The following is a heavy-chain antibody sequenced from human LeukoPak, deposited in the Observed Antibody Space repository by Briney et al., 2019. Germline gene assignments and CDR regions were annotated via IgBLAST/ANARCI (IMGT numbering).Heavy chain of an antibody. CDR3: ARANNLWFGELPFDY. D-gene: IGHD3-10*01. V-gene: IGHV2-70*11. J-gene: IGHJ4*02. CDR2: IDWDDDK. Sequence: SGPTLVNPTQTLTLTCTFSGFSLSTSGMCVSWIRQPPGKALEWLARIDWDDDKYYSTSLKTRLTISKDTSKNQVVLTMTNMDPVDTATYYCARANNLWFGELPFDYWGQGTLVTVSS. CDR1: GFSLSTSGMC.